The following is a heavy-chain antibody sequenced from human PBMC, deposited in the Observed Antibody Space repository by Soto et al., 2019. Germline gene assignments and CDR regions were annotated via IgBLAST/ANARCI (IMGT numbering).Heavy chain of an antibody. Sequence: QVQLQESGPGLVKPSETLSLNCTVSGGPISSYYWSWSRQSQGQGLEWIGYIYYSGSTNYNPTLTSQVTISVATYTNKCSLELNSVTAADAAVYYCARGRSGWPTHLDYWGQGTLVTVSS. CDR3: ARGRSGWPTHLDY. V-gene: IGHV4-59*01. J-gene: IGHJ4*02. CDR1: GGPISSYY. CDR2: IYYSGST. D-gene: IGHD6-19*01.